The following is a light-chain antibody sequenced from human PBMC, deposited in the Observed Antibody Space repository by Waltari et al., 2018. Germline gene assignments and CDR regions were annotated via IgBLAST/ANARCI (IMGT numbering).Light chain of an antibody. CDR2: DVS. CDR3: NSYAGSSSWV. V-gene: IGLV2-14*01. Sequence: QSALTQPASVSGSPGQSITISCTGTRSDVGFYNYVSWYQQHQGKAPKLMIYDVSERPSGVSNRFSGSKSGNTASLTISGLQAEDEADYYCNSYAGSSSWVFGGGTKLTVL. J-gene: IGLJ3*02. CDR1: RSDVGFYNY.